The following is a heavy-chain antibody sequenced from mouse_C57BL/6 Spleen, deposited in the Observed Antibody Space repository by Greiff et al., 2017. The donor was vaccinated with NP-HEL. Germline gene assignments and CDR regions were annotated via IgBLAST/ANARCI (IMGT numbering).Heavy chain of an antibody. V-gene: IGHV1-53*01. Sequence: QVHVKQSGTELVKPGASVKLSCKASGYTFTSYWMHWVKQRPGQGLEWIGNINPSNGGTNYNEKFKSKATLTVDKSSSTAYMQLSSLTSEDSAVYYCARWKTAQAPGFAYWGQGTLVTVSA. J-gene: IGHJ3*01. D-gene: IGHD3-2*02. CDR2: INPSNGGT. CDR1: GYTFTSYW. CDR3: ARWKTAQAPGFAY.